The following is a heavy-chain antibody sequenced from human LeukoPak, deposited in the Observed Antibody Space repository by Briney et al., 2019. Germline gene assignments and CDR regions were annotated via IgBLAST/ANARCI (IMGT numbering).Heavy chain of an antibody. CDR2: IYPGDSDT. J-gene: IGHJ4*02. Sequence: GESLKISCKGSGYSFTDYWIGWVHQMPGKGLEWMGIIYPGDSDTRYSPSFQGQVTISADRSISTAYLQWSSLKASDTAMYYCARLYHYYGSGSYSPFDYWGREPWSPSPQ. CDR1: GYSFTDYW. CDR3: ARLYHYYGSGSYSPFDY. V-gene: IGHV5-51*07. D-gene: IGHD3-10*01.